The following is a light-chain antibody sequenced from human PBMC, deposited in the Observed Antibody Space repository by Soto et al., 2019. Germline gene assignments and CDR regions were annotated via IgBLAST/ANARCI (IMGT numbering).Light chain of an antibody. V-gene: IGKV1-39*01. Sequence: GASVAISCRASQIISTYLNWYQQKPGKAPKLLMYATSTLQSGVPPRFSGSGSGTDFTLTISGLQSEDFATYYCQQSFSTPYTFGQGTKVDIK. CDR3: QQSFSTPYT. J-gene: IGKJ2*01. CDR2: ATS. CDR1: QIISTY.